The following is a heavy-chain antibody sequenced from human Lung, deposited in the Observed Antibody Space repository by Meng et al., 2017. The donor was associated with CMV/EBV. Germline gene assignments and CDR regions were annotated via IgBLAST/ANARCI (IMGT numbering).Heavy chain of an antibody. CDR1: GFSFSTYG. Sequence: GESXKISCAASGFSFSTYGMNWVRQTPGKGLEWVSSITSSSSYIFYADSVKGRFIISRDNAKNSLYLQMNSLKAEDTGVYYCARDGGSGWSWGQGTLVTVSS. J-gene: IGHJ5*02. CDR2: ITSSSSYI. CDR3: ARDGGSGWS. V-gene: IGHV3-21*03. D-gene: IGHD6-19*01.